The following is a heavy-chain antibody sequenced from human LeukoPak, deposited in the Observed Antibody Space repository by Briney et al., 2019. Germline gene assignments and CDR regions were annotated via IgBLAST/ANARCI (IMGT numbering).Heavy chain of an antibody. J-gene: IGHJ4*02. CDR2: ISSSSSTI. Sequence: GGSLRLSCAASGFTFSSYAMSWVRQAPGKGLEWVSYISSSSSTIYYADSVKGRFTISRDNAKNSLYLQMNSLRAEDTAVYYCAREDHSNYNYWGQGTLVTVSS. CDR1: GFTFSSYA. D-gene: IGHD4-11*01. V-gene: IGHV3-48*04. CDR3: AREDHSNYNY.